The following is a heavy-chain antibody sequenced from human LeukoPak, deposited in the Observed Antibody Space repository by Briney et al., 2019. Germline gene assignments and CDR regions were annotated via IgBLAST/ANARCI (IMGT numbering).Heavy chain of an antibody. CDR3: ARLNSWDGYNQDY. V-gene: IGHV4-39*01. CDR1: AGSISSSSYY. Sequence: PSETLSLTCTVSAGSISSSSYYWGWIRQPPGKGLEWIGSIYYSGSTYYNPSLKSRVTISVDTSKNQFSLKLSSVTAADTAVYYCARLNSWDGYNQDYWGQGTLVTVSS. J-gene: IGHJ4*02. D-gene: IGHD5-24*01. CDR2: IYYSGST.